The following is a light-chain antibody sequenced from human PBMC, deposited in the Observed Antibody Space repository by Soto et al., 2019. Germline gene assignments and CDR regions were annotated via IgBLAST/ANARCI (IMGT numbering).Light chain of an antibody. CDR1: SSDVGGYNY. CDR2: EVS. CDR3: SSYTSSSKGV. Sequence: QSALTQPASVSGSPGQSITISCTGTSSDVGGYNYVSWYQQHPGKAPKLMIYEVSNRPSGVSNRFSGSKSGNTASLTISGLQAEDEADYYCSSYTSSSKGVFGGGTKL. V-gene: IGLV2-14*01. J-gene: IGLJ2*01.